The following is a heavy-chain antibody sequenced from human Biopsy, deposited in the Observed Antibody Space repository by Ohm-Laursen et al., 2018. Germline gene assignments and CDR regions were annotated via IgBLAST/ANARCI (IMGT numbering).Heavy chain of an antibody. CDR2: INGSGGST. CDR3: ARDTRWSPYSMDV. V-gene: IGHV3-23*01. D-gene: IGHD1-1*01. CDR1: GFTFSSHA. J-gene: IGHJ6*02. Sequence: SLRLSCAASGFTFSSHAMSWVRQAPGKGPECVSVINGSGGSTYYADPVKGRFTISRDNSRNTLYLQMHSLRAEDTAVYYCARDTRWSPYSMDVWGQGTTVTVPS.